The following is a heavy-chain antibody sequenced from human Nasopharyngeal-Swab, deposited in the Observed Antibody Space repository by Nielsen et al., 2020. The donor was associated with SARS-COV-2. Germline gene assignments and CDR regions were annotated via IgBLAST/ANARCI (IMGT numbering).Heavy chain of an antibody. CDR2: LLDVGRGK. CDR1: GSTFRHYA. CDR3: ARADRGGSYFSEYYYYMDV. J-gene: IGHJ6*03. D-gene: IGHD1-26*01. V-gene: IGHV3-30*03. Sequence: GGSLRPSVAASGSTFRHYAMHWVRQAPGKGLEWLAVLLDVGRGKNFADVVKARFTTSRDNSKNTLYLQMNSLRAENTAVYYCARADRGGSYFSEYYYYMDVWGKGTTVTVSS.